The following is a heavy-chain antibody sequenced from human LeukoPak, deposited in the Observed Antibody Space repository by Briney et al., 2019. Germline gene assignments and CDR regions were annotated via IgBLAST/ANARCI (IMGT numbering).Heavy chain of an antibody. V-gene: IGHV4-38-2*02. J-gene: IGHJ4*02. CDR2: INHVGST. CDR1: GYSISSGYY. CDR3: ARDLAAAGHYFDY. D-gene: IGHD6-13*01. Sequence: PSETLSLTCTVSGYSISSGYYWGWIRQPPGKGLEWIGSINHVGSTYYNPSLKSRVTISVDTSKNQFSLKLSSVTAADTAVYYCARDLAAAGHYFDYWGQGTLVTVSS.